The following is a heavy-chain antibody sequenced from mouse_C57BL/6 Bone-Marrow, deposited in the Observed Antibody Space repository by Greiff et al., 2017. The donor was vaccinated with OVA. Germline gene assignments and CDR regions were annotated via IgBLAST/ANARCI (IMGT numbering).Heavy chain of an antibody. Sequence: QVQLKESGPELVKPGASVKISCKASGYSFTSYYIHWVKQRPGQGLEWIGWIYPGSGNTKYNEKFKGKATLTADTSSSTAYMQLSSLTSEDSAVYYCARLYSNPGSYWYFDVWGTGTTVTVSS. D-gene: IGHD2-5*01. CDR1: GYSFTSYY. CDR2: IYPGSGNT. J-gene: IGHJ1*03. CDR3: ARLYSNPGSYWYFDV. V-gene: IGHV1-66*01.